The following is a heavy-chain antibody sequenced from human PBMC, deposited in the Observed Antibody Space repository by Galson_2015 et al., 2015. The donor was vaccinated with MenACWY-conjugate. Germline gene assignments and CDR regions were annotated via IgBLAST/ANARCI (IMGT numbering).Heavy chain of an antibody. D-gene: IGHD3-3*01. V-gene: IGHV3-48*03. Sequence: SLRLSCAASGFTFNTYYINFVRQAPGKGLEWIAYIERGGAKKQYADSVRGRFIVSRDKPKTVLFLQMTSLTVEDTAVYYCARGIQLRLLDPPYYLDVWGRGTTVIVSS. CDR2: IERGGAKK. CDR3: ARGIQLRLLDPPYYLDV. J-gene: IGHJ6*03. CDR1: GFTFNTYY.